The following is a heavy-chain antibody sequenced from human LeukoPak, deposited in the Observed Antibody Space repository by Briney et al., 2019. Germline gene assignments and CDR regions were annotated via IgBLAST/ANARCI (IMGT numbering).Heavy chain of an antibody. J-gene: IGHJ4*02. V-gene: IGHV3-7*01. CDR3: ARWEGNGYYFDD. CDR2: IRQDGGEE. Sequence: GGSLRLSCAASGFTFSNYWMSWIRQAPGKGLEWVANIRQDGGEEYHVDSVKGRFTISRDNAKNSPYLQMNSLRAEDTAVYYCARWEGNGYYFDDRGQGALVTVSS. D-gene: IGHD3-22*01. CDR1: GFTFSNYW.